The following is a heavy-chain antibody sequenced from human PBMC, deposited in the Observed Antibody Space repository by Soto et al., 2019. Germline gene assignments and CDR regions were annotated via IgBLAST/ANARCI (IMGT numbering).Heavy chain of an antibody. Sequence: QVQLVQSGAEVKKPGASVKVSCKASGYTFTTYGITWVRQAPGQGLEWMGWISTYNTNTNYAQNVQGRVTMTTDTSTSTAYMELRRLRSDDTDVYYCARAVPYSVGARLDYWGQGTLVTVSS. J-gene: IGHJ4*02. CDR3: ARAVPYSVGARLDY. V-gene: IGHV1-18*01. D-gene: IGHD1-26*01. CDR2: ISTYNTNT. CDR1: GYTFTTYG.